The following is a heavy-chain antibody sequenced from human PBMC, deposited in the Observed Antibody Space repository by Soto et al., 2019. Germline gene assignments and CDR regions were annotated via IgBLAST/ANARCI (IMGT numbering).Heavy chain of an antibody. CDR2: ISGSGGKS. CDR3: VKGVYSSGSDFFDY. CDR1: GFTFTDSA. Sequence: GGSLRLSCAASGFTFTDSAMSWVRQAPGKGLEWVSTISGSGGKSFYADSVKGRFTISRDSSKSTLYLQVNSLRDDDTAVYYCVKGVYSSGSDFFDYWGQGTQVTVSS. V-gene: IGHV3-23*01. D-gene: IGHD5-18*01. J-gene: IGHJ4*02.